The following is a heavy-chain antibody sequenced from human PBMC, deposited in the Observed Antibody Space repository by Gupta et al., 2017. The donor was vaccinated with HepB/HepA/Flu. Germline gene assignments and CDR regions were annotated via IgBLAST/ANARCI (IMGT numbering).Heavy chain of an antibody. Sequence: EVQLVESGGGLVQPGGSLRVSCIASGFTFGNYWMTWVRQTPRKGLECVANIKQDGSEKYYVDSVKGRFTISRDNAENSLFLQMNSLRAEDTAVYYCARLYNNDWHLDYWGQGTLVTVSS. J-gene: IGHJ4*02. CDR1: GFTFGNYW. CDR2: IKQDGSEK. D-gene: IGHD6-19*01. CDR3: ARLYNNDWHLDY. V-gene: IGHV3-7*01.